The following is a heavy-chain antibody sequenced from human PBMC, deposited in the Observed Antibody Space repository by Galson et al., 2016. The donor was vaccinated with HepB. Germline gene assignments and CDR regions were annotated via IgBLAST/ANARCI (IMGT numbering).Heavy chain of an antibody. CDR1: GASTSGYY. J-gene: IGHJ6*02. Sequence: ETLSLTCTVSGASTSGYYLTWIRQPPGKGLEWIGHIYYTGRTNYNPSLKSRVTISVDTSKNQFSLKVSSVTAADTAVYYCARDDSGGWYGFHYGLDVWGQGTTVTVSS. CDR3: ARDDSGGWYGFHYGLDV. CDR2: IYYTGRT. D-gene: IGHD6-19*01. V-gene: IGHV4-59*01.